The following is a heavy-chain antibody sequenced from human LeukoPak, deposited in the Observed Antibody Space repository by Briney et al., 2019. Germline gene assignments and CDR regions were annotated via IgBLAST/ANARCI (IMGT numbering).Heavy chain of an antibody. J-gene: IGHJ6*03. CDR3: AREPSYCSSTSCYYSTTDYYYMDV. CDR1: VYTFTGYY. V-gene: IGHV1-2*02. D-gene: IGHD2-2*01. Sequence: GASVKVSCKASVYTFTGYYMHWVRQAPGQGLEWMGWINPNSGGTNYAQKFQGRVTMTRDTSISTAYMELSRLRSDDTAVYYCAREPSYCSSTSCYYSTTDYYYMDVWGKGTTVTVSS. CDR2: INPNSGGT.